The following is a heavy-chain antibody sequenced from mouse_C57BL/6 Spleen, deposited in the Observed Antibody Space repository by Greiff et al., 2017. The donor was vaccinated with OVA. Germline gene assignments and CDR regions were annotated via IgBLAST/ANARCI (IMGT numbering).Heavy chain of an antibody. Sequence: QLQESGPVLVKPGASVKMSCKASGYTFTDYYMNWVKQSHGKSLEWIGVINPYNGGTSYNQKFKGKATLTVDKSSSTAYMELNSLTSEDSAVYYCARSGGSSYGWFAYWGQGTLVTVSA. CDR3: ARSGGSSYGWFAY. J-gene: IGHJ3*01. V-gene: IGHV1-19*01. CDR1: GYTFTDYY. CDR2: INPYNGGT. D-gene: IGHD1-1*01.